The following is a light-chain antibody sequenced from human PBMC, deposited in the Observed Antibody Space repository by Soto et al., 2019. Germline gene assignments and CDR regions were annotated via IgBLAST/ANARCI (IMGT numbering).Light chain of an antibody. CDR2: AAS. V-gene: IGKV1-17*01. J-gene: IGKJ2*01. CDR3: LQHSTYGPDT. CDR1: QDIRND. Sequence: DIQMTQSPSSLSASVGDRVTITCRASQDIRNDLGCYQPNPGKAPMRLIYAASSVQSGVASRFSGSGSGTEFSLSISSLQPEDFATYNCLQHSTYGPDTFGQGTKLEIK.